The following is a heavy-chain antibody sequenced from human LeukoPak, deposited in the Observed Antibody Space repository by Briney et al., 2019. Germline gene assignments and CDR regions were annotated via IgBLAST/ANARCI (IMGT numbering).Heavy chain of an antibody. V-gene: IGHV4-59*01. J-gene: IGHJ4*02. CDR3: ARDPGDYGSGSYFDY. Sequence: SETLSLTCTVSGGSISSYYWSWIRQPPGKGLEWIGYIYYSGSTNYNPSLKSRVTISVDTSKNQFSLKLSSVTAADTAVYYCARDPGDYGSGSYFDYWGQGTLVTVSS. D-gene: IGHD3-10*01. CDR2: IYYSGST. CDR1: GGSISSYY.